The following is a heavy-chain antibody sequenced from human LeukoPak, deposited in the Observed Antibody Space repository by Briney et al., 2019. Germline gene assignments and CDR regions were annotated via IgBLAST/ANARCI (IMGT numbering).Heavy chain of an antibody. Sequence: SETLSLTCTVSGGSISSTTYYWAWIRQPPGKGLEWIGNIYYSGTTYYNPSLKSRVTISVDTSKNQFSLRLTSLTAADTAVYYXXXXTXXXXXXXQGXLVXXSS. J-gene: IGHJ4*02. CDR3: XXXTXXXXX. CDR1: GGSISSTTYY. CDR2: IYYSGTT. V-gene: IGHV4-39*01.